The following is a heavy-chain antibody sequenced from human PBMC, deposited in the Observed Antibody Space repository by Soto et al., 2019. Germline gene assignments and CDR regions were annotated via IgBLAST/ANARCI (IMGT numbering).Heavy chain of an antibody. CDR1: GGSISSGGYY. D-gene: IGHD3-16*01. CDR2: IYYSGST. Sequence: QVQLQESGPGLVKPSQTLSLTCTVSGGSISSGGYYWSWIRQHPGKGLEWIGYIYYSGSTYYNPSLKSRVTISVDTSKNQFSLKLSSVTAADTVVYYCARGEWLGERRFDPWGQGTLVTVSS. J-gene: IGHJ5*02. CDR3: ARGEWLGERRFDP. V-gene: IGHV4-31*03.